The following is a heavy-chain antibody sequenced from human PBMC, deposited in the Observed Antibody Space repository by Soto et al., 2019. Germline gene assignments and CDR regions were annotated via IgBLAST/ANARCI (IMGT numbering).Heavy chain of an antibody. Sequence: GASVKVSCKASGYTFSTYALHWVRQAPGQGLEWMGWINGGNGHTRYSQKFKDRVTISRDTPASTAYMELSGLRSEDTAVYYCARGKGMEENYYYYGMDVWGQGTTLTVSS. V-gene: IGHV1-3*01. CDR2: INGGNGHT. J-gene: IGHJ6*02. CDR1: GYTFSTYA. D-gene: IGHD1-1*01. CDR3: ARGKGMEENYYYYGMDV.